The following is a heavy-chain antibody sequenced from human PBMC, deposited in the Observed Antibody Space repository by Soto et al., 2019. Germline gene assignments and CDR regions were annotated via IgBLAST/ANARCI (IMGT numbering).Heavy chain of an antibody. CDR2: IYWDDDK. Sequence: SGPTLVNPTQTLTLTCTFSGFSLSTSGVGVGWIRQPPGKALEWLALIYWDDDKRYSPSLKSRLTITKDTSKNQVVLTMTNMDPVDTATYFCAHTASVVDTAIEASYYYYYMDVWGKGTMVTVSS. CDR1: GFSLSTSGVG. J-gene: IGHJ6*03. V-gene: IGHV2-5*02. CDR3: AHTASVVDTAIEASYYYYYMDV. D-gene: IGHD5-18*01.